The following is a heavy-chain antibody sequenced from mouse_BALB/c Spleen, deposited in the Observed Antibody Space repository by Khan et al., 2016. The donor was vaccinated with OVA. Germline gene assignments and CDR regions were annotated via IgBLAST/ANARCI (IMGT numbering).Heavy chain of an antibody. V-gene: IGHV3-2*02. CDR2: ISYSGGT. D-gene: IGHD1-1*01. Sequence: EVQLQESGPGLVKPSQSLSLTCTVTGYSITSGYAWNWIRQFPGNKLEWMGYISYSGGTSYTPSLKSRISITLAPSTNQFFLQLNSVTTEDTATYYCARGNYYGYYFDYWGQGTPLTVSS. CDR3: ARGNYYGYYFDY. CDR1: GYSITSGYA. J-gene: IGHJ2*01.